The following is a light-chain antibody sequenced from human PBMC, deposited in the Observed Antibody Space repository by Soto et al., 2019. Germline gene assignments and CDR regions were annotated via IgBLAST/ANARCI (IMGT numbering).Light chain of an antibody. J-gene: IGKJ1*01. CDR2: KAS. Sequence: DIQMTQSPSTLPASVGDRVTVTCRASQSIRSWLAWYQEKPGKAPKLLIYKASLLETGVPSRFSGSGYGTEFTLTISSLQPDDVATYYCQQYSDHWTFGQGTKVDIK. CDR1: QSIRSW. CDR3: QQYSDHWT. V-gene: IGKV1-5*03.